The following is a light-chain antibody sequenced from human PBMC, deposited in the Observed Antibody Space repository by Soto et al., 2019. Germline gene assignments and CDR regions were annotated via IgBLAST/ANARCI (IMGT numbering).Light chain of an antibody. V-gene: IGKV1-5*03. CDR1: QSINRW. CDR3: LQYNIYPLT. Sequence: MQVDHAGCSLFASEGDRVTITCRASQSINRWLAWYQQRPGKAPKILIHKASSLEAGVPSRFSGSDSGTEFTLTISSVQPDDFATYFSLQYNIYPLTFGGGTKVDIK. CDR2: KAS. J-gene: IGKJ4*01.